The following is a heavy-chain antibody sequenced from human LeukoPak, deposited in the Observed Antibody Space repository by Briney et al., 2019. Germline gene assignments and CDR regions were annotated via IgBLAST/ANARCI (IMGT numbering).Heavy chain of an antibody. CDR1: GYTFTGYY. J-gene: IGHJ4*02. Sequence: VASVKVSCKASGYTFTGYYMHWVRQAPGQGLEWMGGIIPIFGTANYAQKFQGRVTITADESTSTAYMELSSLRSEDTAVYYCARVSSSSWYDGFDYWGQGTLVTVSS. CDR2: IIPIFGTA. V-gene: IGHV1-69*13. D-gene: IGHD6-13*01. CDR3: ARVSSSSWYDGFDY.